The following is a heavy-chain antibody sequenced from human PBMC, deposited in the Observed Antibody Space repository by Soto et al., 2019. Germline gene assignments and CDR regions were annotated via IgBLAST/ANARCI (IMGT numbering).Heavy chain of an antibody. Sequence: EVQLLESGGGLVQPGGSLRLSCTVSGFSISRSAFSWVRQTPGKGLEWVSASSGGGGPTHYADSVKGRFTISRDNSKNSLSLHINSLSAEDTAVYYCAIPDSSVFPLGAFWGRATLVSVSS. CDR3: AIPDSSVFPLGAF. D-gene: IGHD2-2*02. CDR1: GFSISRSA. CDR2: SSGGGGPT. J-gene: IGHJ1*01. V-gene: IGHV3-23*01.